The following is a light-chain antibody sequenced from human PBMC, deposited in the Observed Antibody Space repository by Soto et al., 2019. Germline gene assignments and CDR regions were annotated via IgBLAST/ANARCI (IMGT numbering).Light chain of an antibody. CDR3: CSYAGSYTYV. Sequence: QSALTQPRSVSGSPGQSVTISCTGTRNDVGTYNYVSWYQHHPAKAPKLMIYDVNRRPSGVPARFSGSKSGNTASLTISGLQAEDEADYYCCSYAGSYTYVFGTGTKVTVL. V-gene: IGLV2-11*01. CDR2: DVN. J-gene: IGLJ1*01. CDR1: RNDVGTYNY.